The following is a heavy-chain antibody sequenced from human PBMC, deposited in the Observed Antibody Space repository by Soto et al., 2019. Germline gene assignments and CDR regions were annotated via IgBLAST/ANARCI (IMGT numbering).Heavy chain of an antibody. V-gene: IGHV4-39*01. J-gene: IGHJ5*02. CDR3: AGGDYYGSGNWIDP. CDR2: IYYSGNT. Sequence: SETLSLTCTVSGVSLSSNSYYWGWIRQPPGKGLEWIGTIYYSGNTYYNPSLKSRVTISVDMSKNQFSLRLNSVTAADTGVYYCAGGDYYGSGNWIDPWGQGTLVTVSS. CDR1: GVSLSSNSYY. D-gene: IGHD3-10*01.